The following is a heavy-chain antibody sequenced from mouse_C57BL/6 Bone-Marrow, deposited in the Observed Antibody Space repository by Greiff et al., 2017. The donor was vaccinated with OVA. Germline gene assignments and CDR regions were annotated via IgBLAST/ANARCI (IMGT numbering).Heavy chain of an antibody. D-gene: IGHD1-1*01. V-gene: IGHV1-19*01. J-gene: IGHJ4*01. Sequence: VQLQQSGPVLVKPGASVKMSCKASGYTFTDYYMNWVKQSHGKSLEWIGVINPYNGGTSYNQKFKGKATLTVDKSSSTAYMELNSLTSEDSAVYYCARDGSSLYYAMDYWGQGTSVTVSS. CDR3: ARDGSSLYYAMDY. CDR2: INPYNGGT. CDR1: GYTFTDYY.